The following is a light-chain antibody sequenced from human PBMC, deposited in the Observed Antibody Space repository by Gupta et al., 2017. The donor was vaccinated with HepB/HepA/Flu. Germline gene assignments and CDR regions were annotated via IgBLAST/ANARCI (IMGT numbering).Light chain of an antibody. CDR2: INN. CDR3: QSYDSSLRGVL. V-gene: IGLV1-40*01. J-gene: IGLJ2*01. CDR1: TSNIGAGYD. Sequence: SVLTQPPSVSGAPGQTVTISCTGSTSNIGAGYDVHWYQQLPGTAPKLLISINNYRPSGVPDRFSGSKSGTSASLAITGLQAEDEADYYCQSYDSSLRGVLFGGGTKLTV.